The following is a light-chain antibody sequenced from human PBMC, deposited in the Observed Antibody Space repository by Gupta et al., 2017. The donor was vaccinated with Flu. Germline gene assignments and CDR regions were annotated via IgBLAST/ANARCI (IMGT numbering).Light chain of an antibody. V-gene: IGLV2-14*01. CDR2: DVS. CDR1: SSDVGRSNS. CDR3: SSYTSTDTFYV. Sequence: QSALPPPASVSGSPGPSINISCTGTSSDVGRSNSVSWYRQDPGKAPKLIIYDVSSRPSGISSRFSGSKSDNTASLTISGLQAEDETDYYCSSYTSTDTFYVFGTGTKVTVL. J-gene: IGLJ1*01.